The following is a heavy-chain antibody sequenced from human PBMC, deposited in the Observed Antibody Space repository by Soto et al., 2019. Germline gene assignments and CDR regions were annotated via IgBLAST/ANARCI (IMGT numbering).Heavy chain of an antibody. Sequence: PGGSLRLSCAASGFTFSVSVMHWVRHASGKGLEWVGRIRSKANNYATAYAVSVKGRFTISRDDSRNTAYLQMNSLKTEDTAVYYCARGVYDFWSGHPKGLDYWGQGTVVTVSS. V-gene: IGHV3-73*01. J-gene: IGHJ4*02. CDR3: ARGVYDFWSGHPKGLDY. CDR2: IRSKANNYAT. CDR1: GFTFSVSV. D-gene: IGHD3-3*01.